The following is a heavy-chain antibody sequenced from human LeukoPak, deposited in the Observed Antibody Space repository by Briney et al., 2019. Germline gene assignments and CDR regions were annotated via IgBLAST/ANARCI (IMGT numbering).Heavy chain of an antibody. CDR3: AKDTYCSSTSCPGGSSSSAFDY. V-gene: IGHV3-21*04. Sequence: GGSLRLSCAASGFTFSSYNMNWVRQAPGKGLEWVSSISGRSTYIYYADSVKGRFTISRDNSKNTLYLQMSSLRAEDTAVYYCAKDTYCSSTSCPGGSSSSAFDYWGQGTLVTVSS. D-gene: IGHD2-2*01. CDR1: GFTFSSYN. J-gene: IGHJ4*02. CDR2: ISGRSTYI.